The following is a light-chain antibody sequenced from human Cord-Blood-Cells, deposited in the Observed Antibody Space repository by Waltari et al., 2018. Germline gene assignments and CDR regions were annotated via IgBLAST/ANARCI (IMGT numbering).Light chain of an antibody. V-gene: IGLV2-8*01. CDR3: SSYAGSNNLV. J-gene: IGLJ2*01. CDR2: DVS. CDR1: SSDVGGYNY. Sequence: QSALIQPPSASGSPGQPVTISCTGTSSDVGGYNYVSWYQQHPGKAPKLMIYDVSKRPSGVPDRFSGSKSGNTASLTVSGLQAEDEADYYCSSYAGSNNLVFGGGTKLTVL.